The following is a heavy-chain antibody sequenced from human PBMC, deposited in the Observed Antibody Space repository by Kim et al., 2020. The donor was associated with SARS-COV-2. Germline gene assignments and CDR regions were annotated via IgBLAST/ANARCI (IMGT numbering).Heavy chain of an antibody. J-gene: IGHJ4*02. Sequence: GSVKGRFTISRDNSKNTLYLQMNSLRAEDTAVYYCAKDPGGYSYGYWDYWGQGTLVTVSS. CDR3: AKDPGGYSYGYWDY. V-gene: IGHV3-30*02. D-gene: IGHD5-18*01.